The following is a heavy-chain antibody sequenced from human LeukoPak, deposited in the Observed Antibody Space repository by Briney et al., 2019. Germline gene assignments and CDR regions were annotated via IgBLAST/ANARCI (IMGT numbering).Heavy chain of an antibody. CDR2: IYYSGST. CDR3: ARCPGVSSYAFDI. J-gene: IGHJ3*02. CDR1: GGSISSYY. V-gene: IGHV4-59*08. D-gene: IGHD7-27*01. Sequence: SETLSLTCTVSGGSISSYYWSWIRQPPGKGLEWIGYIYYSGSTNYNPSLKSRVTISVDTSKNQFSLKLSSVTAADTAVYYCARCPGVSSYAFDIWGQGTMVTVSS.